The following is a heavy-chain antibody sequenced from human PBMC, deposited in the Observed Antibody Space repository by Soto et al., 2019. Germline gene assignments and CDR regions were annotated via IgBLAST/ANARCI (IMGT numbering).Heavy chain of an antibody. CDR2: IYPGDSDT. CDR1: VYGYTGDL. Sequence: LKRDRKGSVYGYTGDLIGWRRLMPGKGLEWMGIIYPGDSDTRYSPSFQGQVTISADKSISTAYLQWSSLKASDTAMYYWVRSSVNGYYSNFDSWGHGTLVTVSS. D-gene: IGHD3-9*01. J-gene: IGHJ4*01. V-gene: IGHV5-51*01. CDR3: VRSSVNGYYSNFDS.